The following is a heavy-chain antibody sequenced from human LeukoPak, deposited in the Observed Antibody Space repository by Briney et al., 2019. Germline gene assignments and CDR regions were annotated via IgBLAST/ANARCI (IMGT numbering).Heavy chain of an antibody. Sequence: ASVKVSCKASGGTFSSYAISRVRQAPGQGLEWMGGIIPIFGTANYAQKFQGRVTITADESTSTAYMELSSLRSEDTAVYYCARDAQSGSYAYGDNWFDPWGQGTLVTVSS. J-gene: IGHJ5*02. V-gene: IGHV1-69*01. CDR3: ARDAQSGSYAYGDNWFDP. CDR1: GGTFSSYA. CDR2: IIPIFGTA. D-gene: IGHD3-16*01.